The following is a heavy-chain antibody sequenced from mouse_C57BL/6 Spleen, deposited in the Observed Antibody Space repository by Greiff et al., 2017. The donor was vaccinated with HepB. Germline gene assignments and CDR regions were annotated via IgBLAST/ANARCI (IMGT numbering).Heavy chain of an antibody. CDR3: ARDKNYDPFAY. V-gene: IGHV1-54*01. J-gene: IGHJ3*01. CDR1: GYAFTNYL. D-gene: IGHD2-4*01. CDR2: INPGSGGT. Sequence: VQLVASGAELVRPGTSVKVSCKASGYAFTNYLIEWVKQRPGQGLEWIGVINPGSGGTNYNEKFKGKATLTADKSSSTAYMQLSSLTSEDSAVYFCARDKNYDPFAYWGQGTLVTVSA.